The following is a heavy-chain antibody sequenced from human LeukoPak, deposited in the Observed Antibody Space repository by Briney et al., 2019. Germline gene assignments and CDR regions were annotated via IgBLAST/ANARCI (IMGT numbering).Heavy chain of an antibody. CDR2: INHSGST. J-gene: IGHJ4*02. Sequence: SETLSLTCAVYGGSFSGYYWSWIRQPPGKGLEWIGEINHSGSTNYNPSLKSRVTISVDTSKNQFSLKLSSVTAADTAVYYCASASLSDYYDSSGYYYYFDYWGQGTLVTVSS. CDR3: ASASLSDYYDSSGYYYYFDY. V-gene: IGHV4-34*01. CDR1: GGSFSGYY. D-gene: IGHD3-22*01.